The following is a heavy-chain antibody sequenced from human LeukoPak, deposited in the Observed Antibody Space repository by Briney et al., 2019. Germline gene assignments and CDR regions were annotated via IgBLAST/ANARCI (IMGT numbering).Heavy chain of an antibody. D-gene: IGHD6-6*01. CDR3: ARRIAARPDKGEVLDYYYYYGMDV. CDR2: IYYSGST. Sequence: SETLSLTCTVSGGSISSYYWSWIRQPPGKGLEWIGYIYYSGSTNYNPSLKSRVTISVDTSKNQSSLKLSSVTAADTAVYYCARRIAARPDKGEVLDYYYYYGMDVWGQGTTVTVSS. J-gene: IGHJ6*02. CDR1: GGSISSYY. V-gene: IGHV4-59*08.